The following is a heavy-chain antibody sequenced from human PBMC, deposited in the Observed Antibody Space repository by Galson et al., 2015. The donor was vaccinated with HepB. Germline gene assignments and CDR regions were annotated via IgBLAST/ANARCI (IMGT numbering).Heavy chain of an antibody. D-gene: IGHD6-13*01. CDR1: GFTFSSYW. V-gene: IGHV3-7*03. Sequence: LRLSCAASGFTFSSYWMSWVRQAPGKGLEWVANIKQDGSEKYYVESVKGRFTISRDNAKNSLYLQMNSLRAEDTAVYYCARREQQLVRYYYYGMDVWGQGTTVTISS. CDR3: ARREQQLVRYYYYGMDV. J-gene: IGHJ6*02. CDR2: IKQDGSEK.